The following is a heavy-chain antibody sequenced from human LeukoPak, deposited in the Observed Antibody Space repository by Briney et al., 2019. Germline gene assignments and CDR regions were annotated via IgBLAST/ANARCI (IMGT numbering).Heavy chain of an antibody. Sequence: SDTLSLPCTVSGGPISSYYGSWIRQPPGKRLEWIGHIYYSGSTNYNPSLKSRVTISVDTSKTQSSLKLSSVTAADTAVYYCASRSSIWSGYQDTLYYFDSWGQGTLVTVSS. J-gene: IGHJ4*02. V-gene: IGHV4-59*07. CDR2: IYYSGST. CDR3: ASRSSIWSGYQDTLYYFDS. CDR1: GGPISSYY. D-gene: IGHD3-3*01.